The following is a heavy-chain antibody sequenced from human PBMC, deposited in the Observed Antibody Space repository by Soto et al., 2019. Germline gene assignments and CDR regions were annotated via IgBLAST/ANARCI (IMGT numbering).Heavy chain of an antibody. V-gene: IGHV3-30-3*01. CDR1: GFTFSSYA. D-gene: IGHD6-13*01. Sequence: GGSLRLSCAASGFTFSSYAMHWVRQAPGKGLGWVAVISYDGSNKYYADSVKGRFTISRDNSKNTMYLQMNSLRAEDTAVYYCARGQSQGIAAAGADWGQGTLVTVSS. CDR3: ARGQSQGIAAAGAD. J-gene: IGHJ4*02. CDR2: ISYDGSNK.